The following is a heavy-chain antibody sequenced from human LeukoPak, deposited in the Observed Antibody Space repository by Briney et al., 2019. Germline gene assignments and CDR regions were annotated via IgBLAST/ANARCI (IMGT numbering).Heavy chain of an antibody. CDR2: ISNSGST. V-gene: IGHV3-23*01. CDR3: AKNKRASRYSSIDF. CDR1: AFTFSNCA. J-gene: IGHJ4*02. Sequence: GESLRLSCAASAFTFSNCAMSWVRQAPGKGLEWVSVISNSGSTFYADSVQGRFTISRDNSKNTLYLQMNSLSAEDTAVYYCAKNKRASRYSSIDFWGQGTLVTVSS. D-gene: IGHD4-11*01.